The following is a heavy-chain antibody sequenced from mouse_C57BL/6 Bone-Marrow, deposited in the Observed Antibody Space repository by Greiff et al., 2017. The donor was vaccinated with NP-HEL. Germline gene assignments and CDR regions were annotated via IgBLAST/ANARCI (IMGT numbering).Heavy chain of an antibody. CDR2: IDPSDSYT. CDR3: ADDGYYGFDY. V-gene: IGHV1-59*01. J-gene: IGHJ2*01. D-gene: IGHD2-3*01. Sequence: VQLQQPGAELVRPGTSVKLSCKASGYTFTSYWMHWVKQRPGQGLEWIGVIDPSDSYTNYNQKFNGKATLTVDTSSSTAYMQLSSLTSEDSAVYYCADDGYYGFDYWGQGTTLTVSS. CDR1: GYTFTSYW.